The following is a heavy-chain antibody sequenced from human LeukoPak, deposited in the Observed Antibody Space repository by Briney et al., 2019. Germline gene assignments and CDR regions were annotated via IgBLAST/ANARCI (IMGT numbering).Heavy chain of an antibody. D-gene: IGHD1-14*01. CDR1: GGSISSSRHY. V-gene: IGHV4-39*01. CDR3: ARPAENWFDP. CDR2: IYYSGST. Sequence: SETLSLTCTVSGGSISSSRHYWGWIRQPPGKGLEWIGNIYYSGSTYYNPSLKSRVTISVDTSKNQFSLKLSSVTAADTAVYYCARPAENWFDPWGQGTLVTVSS. J-gene: IGHJ5*02.